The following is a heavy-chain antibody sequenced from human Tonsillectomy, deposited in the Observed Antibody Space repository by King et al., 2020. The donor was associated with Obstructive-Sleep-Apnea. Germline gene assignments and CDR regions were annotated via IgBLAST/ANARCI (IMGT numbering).Heavy chain of an antibody. CDR2: ISYDGNNK. CDR3: ARDTPDY. Sequence: VQLVESGGGVVQPGRSLRLSCAASGFTFSTYVMHWVRQAPGKGLEWVAGISYDGNNKYYAETVKGRFTISRDNSKNTLYLQVNSLRTEDTAVYYCARDTPDYWGQGTLVTVSS. V-gene: IGHV3-30-3*01. J-gene: IGHJ4*02. CDR1: GFTFSTYV.